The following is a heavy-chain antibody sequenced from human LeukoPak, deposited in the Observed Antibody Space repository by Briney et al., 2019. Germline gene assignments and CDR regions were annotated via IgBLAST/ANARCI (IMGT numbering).Heavy chain of an antibody. Sequence: PGGSLRLSCAASGFTFSSYWMHWVRQAPGKGLVWVSRINSDGSTTSYADSVMGRFTISRDNAKNTLYLQMNSLRAEDTAVYYCARVIYSGWEGELSDWGQGTLVTVSP. CDR2: INSDGSTT. CDR1: GFTFSSYW. J-gene: IGHJ4*02. D-gene: IGHD6-19*01. V-gene: IGHV3-74*01. CDR3: ARVIYSGWEGELSD.